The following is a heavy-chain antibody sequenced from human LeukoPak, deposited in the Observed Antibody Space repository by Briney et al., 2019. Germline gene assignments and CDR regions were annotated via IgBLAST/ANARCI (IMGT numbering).Heavy chain of an antibody. CDR3: ARGIATADNAFDY. D-gene: IGHD6-13*01. CDR1: GFTFSNSW. J-gene: IGHJ4*02. V-gene: IGHV3-7*05. CDR2: IKQGGSEK. Sequence: GGSLRLSCAASGFTFSNSWMSWVRQAPGKGLEWVANIKQGGSEKYYVDSLKGRFTISRDNAKNSLFLQMNSLRAEDTGVYYCARGIATADNAFDYWGQGTLVTVFS.